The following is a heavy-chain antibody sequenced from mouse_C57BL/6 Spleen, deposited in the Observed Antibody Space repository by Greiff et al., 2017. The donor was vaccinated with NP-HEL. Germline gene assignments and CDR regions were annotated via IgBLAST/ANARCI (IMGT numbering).Heavy chain of an antibody. V-gene: IGHV5-16*01. J-gene: IGHJ4*01. CDR1: GFTFSDYY. CDR3: ARDSTDYAMDY. Sequence: EVKLMESEGGLVQPGSSMKLSCTASGFTFSDYYMAWVRQVPEKGLEWVANINYDGSSTYYLDSLKSRFIISRDNAKNILYLQRSSLKSEDTATYYCARDSTDYAMDYWGQGTSVTVSS. D-gene: IGHD1-1*01. CDR2: INYDGSST.